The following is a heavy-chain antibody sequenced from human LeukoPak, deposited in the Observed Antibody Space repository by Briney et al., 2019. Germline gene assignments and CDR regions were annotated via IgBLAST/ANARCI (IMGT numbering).Heavy chain of an antibody. D-gene: IGHD4-11*01. CDR2: IKQDGSEK. CDR1: GFTFSSYW. CDR3: ARSGNYGVNWFDP. J-gene: IGHJ5*01. Sequence: GGSLRLSCAASGFTFSSYWMSWVRQAPGKGLEWVANIKQDGSEKYYVDSVKGRFTISRDNAENSLCLQMNSLRAEDTAVYYCARSGNYGVNWFDPWGQGTLVTVSS. V-gene: IGHV3-7*01.